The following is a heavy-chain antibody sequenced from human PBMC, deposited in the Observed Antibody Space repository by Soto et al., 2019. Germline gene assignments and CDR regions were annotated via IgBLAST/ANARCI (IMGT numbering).Heavy chain of an antibody. CDR1: GFTFSNYW. CDR2: IKQDGSEK. V-gene: IGHV3-7*03. J-gene: IGHJ3*02. D-gene: IGHD3-16*01. CDR3: ARDDLYGSHAFDI. Sequence: PGGSLRLSCAASGFTFSNYWMTWVRQAPGKGLEWVANIKQDGSEKYYVDSVKGRFTISRDNAKNSLYLQMNSLRAEDTAVYYCARDDLYGSHAFDIWGQGTMVTVSS.